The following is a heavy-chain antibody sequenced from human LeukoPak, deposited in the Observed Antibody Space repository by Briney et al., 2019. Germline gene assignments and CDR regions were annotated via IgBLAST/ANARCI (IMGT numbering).Heavy chain of an antibody. CDR1: GFTFSSYA. D-gene: IGHD5-18*01. CDR2: ISGSGGST. V-gene: IGHV3-23*01. Sequence: VGSLRLSCAASGFTFSSYAMSWVRQAPGKGLEWVSAISGSGGSTYYADSVKGRFTISRDNSKNTLYLQMNSLRAEDTAVYYCAKDGRLRGYSPWGQGTLVTVSS. J-gene: IGHJ5*02. CDR3: AKDGRLRGYSP.